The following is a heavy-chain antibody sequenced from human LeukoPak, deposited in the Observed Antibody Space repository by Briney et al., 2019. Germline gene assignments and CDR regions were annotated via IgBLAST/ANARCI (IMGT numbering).Heavy chain of an antibody. CDR3: AATAVTIRVGPDY. D-gene: IGHD4-17*01. Sequence: GGSLRLSCAASGFTFSSYAMTWVRQAPGKGLEWVSTITASGGSTYYAEFVKGRFTISRDNSKNTMYVQMNSLRGDDTAVYYCAATAVTIRVGPDYWAREPWSPSPQ. CDR2: ITASGGST. CDR1: GFTFSSYA. V-gene: IGHV3-23*01. J-gene: IGHJ4*02.